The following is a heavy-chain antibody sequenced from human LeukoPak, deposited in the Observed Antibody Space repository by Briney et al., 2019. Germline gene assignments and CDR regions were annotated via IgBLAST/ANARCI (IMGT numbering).Heavy chain of an antibody. V-gene: IGHV4-59*12. J-gene: IGHJ6*03. CDR1: GGSMTSYY. CDR3: ARETSQKGAHYMDV. Sequence: SETLSLTCTVSGGSMTSYYWSWIRLPPGKRLEWIGYVYYSGSTTYNPSLKNRVTISVDTSKNQFSLKLSSVTAADTAVYYCARETSQKGAHYMDVWGKGTTVTISS. CDR2: VYYSGST. D-gene: IGHD3-16*01.